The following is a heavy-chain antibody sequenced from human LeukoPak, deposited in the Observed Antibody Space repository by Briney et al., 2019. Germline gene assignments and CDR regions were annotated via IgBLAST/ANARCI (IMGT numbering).Heavy chain of an antibody. CDR2: ISPSGGIT. D-gene: IGHD3-16*01. V-gene: IGHV3-23*01. Sequence: GRTLRLSCAASGFTFSSHGMNWVRQAPGKGLEWVSGISPSGGITYYTDSVKGRFTISRDNSKNTQSLQMNSLRAEDTAVYYCAKDDDWGRYKHWGQGTLVTVSS. CDR1: GFTFSSHG. CDR3: AKDDDWGRYKH. J-gene: IGHJ1*01.